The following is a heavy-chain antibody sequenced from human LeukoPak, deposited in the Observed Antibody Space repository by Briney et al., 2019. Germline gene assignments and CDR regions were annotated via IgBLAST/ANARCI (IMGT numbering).Heavy chain of an antibody. J-gene: IGHJ4*02. CDR1: GFTFSSYW. CDR2: INTDGSGT. Sequence: GGSLRLSCAASGFTFSSYWMHWVRQAPGKGLVWVSRINTDGSGTNYADSVKGRFTISRDNAKNSLYLQMNSLRAEDTAVYYCARPRMVRGVIPTHWGQGTLVTVSS. V-gene: IGHV3-74*01. D-gene: IGHD3-10*01. CDR3: ARPRMVRGVIPTH.